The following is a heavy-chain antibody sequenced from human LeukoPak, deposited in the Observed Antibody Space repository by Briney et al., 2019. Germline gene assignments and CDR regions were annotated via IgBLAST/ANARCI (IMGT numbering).Heavy chain of an antibody. Sequence: GGSLRLSCAASGFTFSSYSMNWVRQAPGKGLEWVSSISSSSSYIYYADSVKGRFTISRDNSKNTLYLQMNSLRAEDTAVYYCAKKMRGMVATADYWGQGTLVTVSS. CDR3: AKKMRGMVATADY. J-gene: IGHJ4*02. V-gene: IGHV3-21*01. CDR2: ISSSSSYI. D-gene: IGHD5-12*01. CDR1: GFTFSSYS.